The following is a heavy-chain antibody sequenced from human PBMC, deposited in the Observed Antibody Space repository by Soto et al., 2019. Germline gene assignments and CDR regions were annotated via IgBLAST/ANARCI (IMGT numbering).Heavy chain of an antibody. J-gene: IGHJ4*02. CDR2: INAGNGNT. Sequence: ASVKVSCKASGYTFTNYAMHWVRQAPGQRLEWMGWINAGNGNTKYSQKFQGRVTITRDTSASTAYMELSSLRSEDTAVYYCARVSGYYLPVYWGQGTLVNGS. CDR3: ARVSGYYLPVY. CDR1: GYTFTNYA. D-gene: IGHD5-18*01. V-gene: IGHV1-3*01.